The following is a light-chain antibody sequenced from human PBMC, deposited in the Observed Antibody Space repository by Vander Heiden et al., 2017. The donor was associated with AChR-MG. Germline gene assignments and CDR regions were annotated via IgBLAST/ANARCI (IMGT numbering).Light chain of an antibody. V-gene: IGLV1-44*01. Sequence: QSVLTQSPSASATPGQRVTISCSGSSSNIGANAVSWYKQFPGMAPQLVIHSNSQRPSGVPDRISGSKSGTSASLAISGLQSDDEADYYCAAWDDRLGGSVVFGGGTKVTVL. CDR1: SSNIGANA. CDR2: SNS. CDR3: AAWDDRLGGSVV. J-gene: IGLJ2*01.